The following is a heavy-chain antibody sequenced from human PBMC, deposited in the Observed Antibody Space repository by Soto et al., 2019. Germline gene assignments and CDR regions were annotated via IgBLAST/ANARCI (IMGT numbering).Heavy chain of an antibody. D-gene: IGHD1-1*01. Sequence: PSETLSLTCDVSGFSISSGYYGSWVRQSPGKGLEWIGSIYRSGSSYHNPSLGSRLTLSLDLSKNQFSLNLASVTAADTAMYYCAREKVGTTFFDNWGQGTQVTVSS. CDR3: AREKVGTTFFDN. J-gene: IGHJ4*02. CDR2: IYRSGSS. CDR1: GFSISSGYY. V-gene: IGHV4-38-2*02.